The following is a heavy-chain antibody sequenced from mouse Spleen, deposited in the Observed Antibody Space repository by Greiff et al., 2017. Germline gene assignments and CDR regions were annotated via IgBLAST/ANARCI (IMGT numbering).Heavy chain of an antibody. J-gene: IGHJ4*01. Sequence: EVQLQQSVAELVRPGASVKLSCTASGFNIKNTYMHWVKQRPEQGLEWIGRIDPANGNTKYAPKFQGKATITADTSSNTAYLQLSSLTSEDTAIYYCASPHLLWLRRDYAMDYWGQGTSVTVSS. CDR3: ASPHLLWLRRDYAMDY. CDR1: GFNIKNTY. CDR2: IDPANGNT. D-gene: IGHD2-2*01. V-gene: IGHV14-3*01.